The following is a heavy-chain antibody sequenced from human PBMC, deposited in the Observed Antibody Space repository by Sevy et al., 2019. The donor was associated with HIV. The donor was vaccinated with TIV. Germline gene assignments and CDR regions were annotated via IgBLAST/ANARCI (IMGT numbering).Heavy chain of an antibody. CDR1: GGSISTDLYS. CDR2: IFHSGNT. Sequence: SETLSLTCAVSGGSISTDLYSWNWIRQPPGKGLEWIGYIFHSGNTYYNPSLKRRVTISIDRSKNQFSLNLSSVTAADTAVYYCARSSSAYPYHFDYWGQGTLVTVSS. J-gene: IGHJ4*02. CDR3: ARSSSAYPYHFDY. V-gene: IGHV4-30-2*01.